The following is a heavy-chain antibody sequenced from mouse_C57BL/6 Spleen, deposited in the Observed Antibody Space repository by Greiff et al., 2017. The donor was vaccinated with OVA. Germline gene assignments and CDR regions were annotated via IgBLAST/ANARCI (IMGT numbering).Heavy chain of an antibody. CDR3: ARSSIYYDYGSGAY. Sequence: QVQLKESGAELARPGASVKLSCKASGYTFTSYGISWVKQRTGQGLEWIGEIYPRSGNTYYNEKFKGKATLTADKSSSTAYMELRSLTSEDAAVYFCARSSIYYDYGSGAYWGQGALVTVAA. V-gene: IGHV1-81*01. D-gene: IGHD2-4*01. CDR2: IYPRSGNT. J-gene: IGHJ3*01. CDR1: GYTFTSYG.